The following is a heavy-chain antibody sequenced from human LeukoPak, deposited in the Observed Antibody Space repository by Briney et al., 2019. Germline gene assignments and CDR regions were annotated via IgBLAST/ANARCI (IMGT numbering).Heavy chain of an antibody. J-gene: IGHJ3*02. CDR1: GFTFSSYE. V-gene: IGHV3-30-3*01. CDR3: AREMATIGRGAFDI. D-gene: IGHD5-24*01. Sequence: PGGSLRLSCAASGFTFSSYEMNWVRQAPGKGLEWVAVISYDGLNKYYADSVKGRFTISRDNSKNTLYLQMNSLRAEDTAVYYCAREMATIGRGAFDIWGQGTIVTVSS. CDR2: ISYDGLNK.